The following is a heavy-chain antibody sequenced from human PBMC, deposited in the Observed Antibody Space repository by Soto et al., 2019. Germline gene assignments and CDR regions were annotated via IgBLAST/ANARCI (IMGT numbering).Heavy chain of an antibody. Sequence: GGSLRLSCEASGFTFSSYWMYWVRQAPGKGLVWVSRTNSDGSDTNYAQKFQERVTITRDMSTSTAYMELSSLRSEDTAVYYCAAGPWQQLAQFDYWAQGTLVTVSS. CDR2: TNSDGSDT. V-gene: IGHV3-74*01. CDR1: GFTFSSYW. J-gene: IGHJ4*02. D-gene: IGHD6-13*01. CDR3: AAGPWQQLAQFDY.